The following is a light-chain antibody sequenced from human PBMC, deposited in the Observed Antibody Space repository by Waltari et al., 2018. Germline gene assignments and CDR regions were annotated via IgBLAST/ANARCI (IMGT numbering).Light chain of an antibody. V-gene: IGLV2-23*03. CDR2: EGS. J-gene: IGLJ2*01. CDR3: CSYAGSSTFV. CDR1: SSDVGSSNL. Sequence: QSALTQPASVSGSPGQSLTISCTGTSSDVGSSNLVSWYQQHPGKAPKLMIYEGSKRPSGVSNRFSGSKSGNTASLTISRLQAEDEADYYCCSYAGSSTFVFGGGTKLTVL.